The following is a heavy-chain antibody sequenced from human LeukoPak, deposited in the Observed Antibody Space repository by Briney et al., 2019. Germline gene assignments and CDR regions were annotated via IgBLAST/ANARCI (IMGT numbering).Heavy chain of an antibody. CDR3: ARVRPSYYGMDV. V-gene: IGHV4-31*03. Sequence: PSQTLSLTCTVSGGSISSGGYYWSWIRQHPGKGLEWIGYIYYSGSTYYNPSLKSRVTISVDTSKNQFSLKLSSVTAADTAVYYCARVRPSYYGMDVWGKGTTVTVSS. CDR2: IYYSGST. J-gene: IGHJ6*04. CDR1: GGSISSGGYY.